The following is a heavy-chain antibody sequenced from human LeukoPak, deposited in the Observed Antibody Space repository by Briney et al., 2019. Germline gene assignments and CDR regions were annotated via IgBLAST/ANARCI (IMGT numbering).Heavy chain of an antibody. CDR1: GGTFIRYA. J-gene: IGHJ3*02. Sequence: AVKVSFKASGGTFIRYAISGVRQARGQGREWVGGIIPIFGTANYAQKFQGRVTITTDESTSTAYMKLSSLRSEDTAVYYCARDLSESLDAGDAFDIWGQGTMVTVSS. CDR2: IIPIFGTA. V-gene: IGHV1-69*05. CDR3: ARDLSESLDAGDAFDI. D-gene: IGHD2-8*01.